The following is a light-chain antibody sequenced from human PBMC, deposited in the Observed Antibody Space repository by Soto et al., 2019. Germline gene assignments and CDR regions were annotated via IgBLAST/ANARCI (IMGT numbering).Light chain of an antibody. CDR1: QSISTY. J-gene: IGKJ1*01. CDR3: QQYNSYRWT. CDR2: KAS. Sequence: DIQMTQSPSTLSASVGDRVTITCRASQSISTYLAWYQQKPGKAPKLLIYKASSLESGVPSRFSRSGSGTEFTLTISSLHPDDFATYYCQQYNSYRWTFGLGTKVDI. V-gene: IGKV1-5*03.